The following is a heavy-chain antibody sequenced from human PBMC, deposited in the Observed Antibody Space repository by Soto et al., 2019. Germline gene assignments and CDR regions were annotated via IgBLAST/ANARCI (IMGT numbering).Heavy chain of an antibody. Sequence: PSETLSLTCAVYGGSFSGYYWSWIRQPPGKGLEWIGYIYHSGSTYYNPSLKSRVTISVDTSKNQFSLKLGSVTAADTAVYYCARVPYPYYYGMDVWGQGTTVTVSS. CDR3: ARVPYPYYYGMDV. J-gene: IGHJ6*02. V-gene: IGHV4-34*01. CDR1: GGSFSGYY. CDR2: IYHSGST.